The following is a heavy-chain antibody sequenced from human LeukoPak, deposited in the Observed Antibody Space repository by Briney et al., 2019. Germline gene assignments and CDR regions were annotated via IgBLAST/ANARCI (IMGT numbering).Heavy chain of an antibody. D-gene: IGHD2-8*01. CDR3: ARRGSCINGVREHFDY. J-gene: IGHJ4*02. CDR1: GYSFTNYW. V-gene: IGHV5-51*01. Sequence: GESLKISCKGSGYSFTNYWIGWVRQMPGKGLEWMGIIYPGDSDTRYSPSFQGQVTISADKSISTAYLQWSSLKASDTAMYFCARRGSCINGVREHFDYWGQGTLVTVSS. CDR2: IYPGDSDT.